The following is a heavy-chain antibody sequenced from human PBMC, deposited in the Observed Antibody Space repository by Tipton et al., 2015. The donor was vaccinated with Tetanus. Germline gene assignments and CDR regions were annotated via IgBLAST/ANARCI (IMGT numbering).Heavy chain of an antibody. CDR3: ARYGKGYCSGGDCYSDGFDI. CDR2: IYYTGST. J-gene: IGHJ3*02. V-gene: IGHV4-39*07. CDR1: GGSISSSSHY. Sequence: GLVKPSETLSLTCTVSGGSISSSSHYWAWIRQPPGKGLEWIGSIYYTGSTYYNPSLKSRVTISVDTSKNQFSLKLSSVTAADTAVYYCARYGKGYCSGGDCYSDGFDIWGQGTMVTVSS. D-gene: IGHD2-15*01.